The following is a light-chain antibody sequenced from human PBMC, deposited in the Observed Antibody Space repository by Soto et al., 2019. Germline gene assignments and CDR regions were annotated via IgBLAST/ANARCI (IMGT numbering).Light chain of an antibody. Sequence: QSVLTQPASVSGSPGQSIAISCTGTSSDVGGYNSASWYQQHPGKAPKLMIYNVSNRPSGVSDRFSGSKSGNTASLTISGLQAEDEADYYCSSYTSSNTYVFGTGTKLTVL. J-gene: IGLJ1*01. CDR2: NVS. CDR1: SSDVGGYNS. V-gene: IGLV2-14*03. CDR3: SSYTSSNTYV.